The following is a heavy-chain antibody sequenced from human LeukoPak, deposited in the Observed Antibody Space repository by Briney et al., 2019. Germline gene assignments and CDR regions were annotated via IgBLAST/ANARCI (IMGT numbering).Heavy chain of an antibody. CDR3: ARYYYCSGGSCYSFLSY. D-gene: IGHD2-15*01. Sequence: AAVKVSCKASGYNLTNYGIGWVRQAPGQGLEWMGWISAYNGHTNYAQKFQGRVTMTTDTSTSTAYMELRSLRSDDTAVYYCARYYYCSGGSCYSFLSYWGQGTLVTVSS. V-gene: IGHV1-18*01. J-gene: IGHJ4*02. CDR1: GYNLTNYG. CDR2: ISAYNGHT.